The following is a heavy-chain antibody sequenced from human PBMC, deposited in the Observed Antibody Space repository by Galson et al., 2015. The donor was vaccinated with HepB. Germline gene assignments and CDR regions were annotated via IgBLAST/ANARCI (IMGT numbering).Heavy chain of an antibody. CDR2: ISTNGATI. D-gene: IGHD4/OR15-4a*01. J-gene: IGHJ3*02. Sequence: SLRLSCAASDSTFSSYTMNWVRQTPGKGLQWVSYISTNGATIHYADSVRGRFTIARDNAKNTTWLQMNSLRAEDTAVYYCATTKFGSGAYWTFDIWGQGTLVTVSS. CDR3: ATTKFGSGAYWTFDI. CDR1: DSTFSSYT. V-gene: IGHV3-48*04.